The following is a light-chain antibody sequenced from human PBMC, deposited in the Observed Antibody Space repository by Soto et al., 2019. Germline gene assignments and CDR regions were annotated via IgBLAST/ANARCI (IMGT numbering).Light chain of an antibody. Sequence: DIVMTQSPDSLAVSLGERATINCKSSQNVLYSSNNKNYLAWYQQKAGQPPKLLIYWASTRESGDPDRFSGSGSGTDFTLTINSLQAEDVAVYYCQQYYSTPRTFGQGTKVEVK. CDR3: QQYYSTPRT. CDR1: QNVLYSSNNKNY. V-gene: IGKV4-1*01. J-gene: IGKJ1*01. CDR2: WAS.